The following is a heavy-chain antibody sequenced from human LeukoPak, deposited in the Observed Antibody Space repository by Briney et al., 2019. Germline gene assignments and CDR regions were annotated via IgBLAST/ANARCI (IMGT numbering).Heavy chain of an antibody. J-gene: IGHJ2*01. CDR3: ARSDHFEVAAKRDWYFDL. CDR1: GGTFSNYA. Sequence: SVKVSCKASGGTFSNYALTWVRQAPGQGLEWMGTFIPFFGVTNYAQKFQGRVTIIADESTSTAYMELSSLRSEDTAVYYCARSDHFEVAAKRDWYFDLWGRGTLVTVSS. CDR2: FIPFFGVT. V-gene: IGHV1-69*13. D-gene: IGHD2-15*01.